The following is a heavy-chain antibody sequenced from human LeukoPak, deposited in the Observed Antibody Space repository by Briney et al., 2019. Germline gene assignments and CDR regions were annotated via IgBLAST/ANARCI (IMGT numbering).Heavy chain of an antibody. D-gene: IGHD4-17*01. V-gene: IGHV1-18*01. Sequence: ASVKVSCKTSGYTFINYAISWVRQAPGQGREWMGWISGYNGNTNYAQKLQARVTMTTDTSTSTAYMELRSLRSDDTAVYYCARVGYGDYAVPLHRFDYWGQGTLVTVSS. J-gene: IGHJ4*02. CDR2: ISGYNGNT. CDR1: GYTFINYA. CDR3: ARVGYGDYAVPLHRFDY.